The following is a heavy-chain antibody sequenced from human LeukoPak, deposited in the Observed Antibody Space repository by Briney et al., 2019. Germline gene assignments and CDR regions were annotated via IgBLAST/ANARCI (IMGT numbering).Heavy chain of an antibody. D-gene: IGHD1-1*01. CDR3: ARDLAYIRFDN. CDR2: ISPSGDIT. CDR1: GFTFSSYS. J-gene: IGHJ4*02. V-gene: IGHV3-23*01. Sequence: GGSLRLSCAASGFTFSSYSMNWVRQAPGKGLEWVSGISPSGDITYYADSVKGRFTISRDNSKNTVYLQIDSLRFEDAAVYYCARDLAYIRFDNWGQGTLVTVSS.